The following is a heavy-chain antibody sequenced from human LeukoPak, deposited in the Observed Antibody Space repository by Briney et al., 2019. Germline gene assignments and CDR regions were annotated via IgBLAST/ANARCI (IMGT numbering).Heavy chain of an antibody. CDR2: IKQDGSEK. CDR1: GFTFSSYW. Sequence: GGSLRLSCAASGFTFSSYWMSWVRQAPGKGLEWVANIKQDGSEKYYVDSVKGRFTISRDNSKNTLYLQMNSLRAEDTAVYYCARDHSDYYDSSGKEYFDYWGQGTLATVSS. V-gene: IGHV3-7*01. J-gene: IGHJ4*02. CDR3: ARDHSDYYDSSGKEYFDY. D-gene: IGHD3-22*01.